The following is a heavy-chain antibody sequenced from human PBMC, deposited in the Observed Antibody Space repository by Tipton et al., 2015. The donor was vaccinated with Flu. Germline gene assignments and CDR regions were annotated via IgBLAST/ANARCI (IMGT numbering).Heavy chain of an antibody. CDR2: IYHSGST. Sequence: TLSLTCSVSGGSISSYYWSWVRQPPGKGLEWIGYIYHSGSTNYNPSLKTRVTISVDTSRNQFSLKLYSVTAADTAVYYCARGLTSRIDVFDIWGQGTMVTVSS. J-gene: IGHJ3*02. D-gene: IGHD3-10*01. V-gene: IGHV4-59*01. CDR1: GGSISSYY. CDR3: ARGLTSRIDVFDI.